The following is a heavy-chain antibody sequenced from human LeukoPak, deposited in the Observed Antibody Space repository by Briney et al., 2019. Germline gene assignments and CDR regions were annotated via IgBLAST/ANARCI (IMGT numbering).Heavy chain of an antibody. Sequence: GGSLRLSCAASGFTFSSYAMSWVRQAPGKGLEWVSSISGSGGSTYYADSVKGRFTISRDISKNTLYLQLSSLRAEDTGVYYCAKDRGYCGGDCYSGEGWSRWGQGTLVTVSS. V-gene: IGHV3-23*01. CDR1: GFTFSSYA. D-gene: IGHD2-21*02. CDR2: ISGSGGST. CDR3: AKDRGYCGGDCYSGEGWSR. J-gene: IGHJ4*02.